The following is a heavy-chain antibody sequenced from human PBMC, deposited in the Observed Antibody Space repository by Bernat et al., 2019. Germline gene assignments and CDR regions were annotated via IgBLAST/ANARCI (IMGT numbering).Heavy chain of an antibody. Sequence: EVQLVESGGDLVQPGGSLSLSCAASGYAFSCCAVTWVRQAPGKGLEWVSTISTGGGNTYYAEAVKGRFTISRDNSKNTLFLQMNSLRADDTAIYYCARGAGMEVHNWYFDLWGRGTLVTVSS. CDR3: ARGAGMEVHNWYFDL. V-gene: IGHV3-23*04. CDR1: GYAFSCCA. CDR2: ISTGGGNT. D-gene: IGHD3-3*01. J-gene: IGHJ2*01.